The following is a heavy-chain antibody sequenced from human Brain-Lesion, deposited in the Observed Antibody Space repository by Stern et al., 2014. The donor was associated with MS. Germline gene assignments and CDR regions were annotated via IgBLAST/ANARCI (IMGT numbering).Heavy chain of an antibody. J-gene: IGHJ4*02. CDR1: GYRFTSNW. V-gene: IGHV5-51*01. CDR3: ARRGDSSSSGFDY. D-gene: IGHD6-6*01. CDR2: IGPGDSDT. Sequence: EVQLVESGAEVKKPGESLKISCKGSGYRFTSNWIGWGRQMPGKGLEWMGIIGPGDSDTRYSPSFQGQVTISADKSISTASLQWSSLQASDTAMYYCARRGDSSSSGFDYWGQGTLVIVSS.